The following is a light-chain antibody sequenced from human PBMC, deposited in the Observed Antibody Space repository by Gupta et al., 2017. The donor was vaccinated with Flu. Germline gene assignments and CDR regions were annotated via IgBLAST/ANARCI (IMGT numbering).Light chain of an antibody. Sequence: DIQLTHSPSSLSASVGDRVTISCRASQDIRNELGWYQQKSGKAPKRLIYAVSSRQSDVPPRFSGSGSGTEFTLTIDSLQPEDFATYYCQQHNKFPLVTFGQGTRVEIK. CDR3: QQHNKFPLVT. V-gene: IGKV1-17*01. CDR1: QDIRNE. CDR2: AVS. J-gene: IGKJ5*01.